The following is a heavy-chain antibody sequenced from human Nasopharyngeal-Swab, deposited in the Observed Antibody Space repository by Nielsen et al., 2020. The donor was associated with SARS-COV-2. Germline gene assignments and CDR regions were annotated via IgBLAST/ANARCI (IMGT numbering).Heavy chain of an antibody. CDR2: ISSSGSTI. CDR1: GFTLSDYY. J-gene: IGHJ4*02. V-gene: IGHV3-11*01. D-gene: IGHD6-13*01. Sequence: GGSLRLSCAASGFTLSDYYMYWIRQAPGKGLEWVSYISSSGSTIYYADSVKGRFTISRDNAKNSLYLQMNSLRDEDTAVYYRAREGNIRGWYSSSPFDYWGRGTLVTVSS. CDR3: AREGNIRGWYSSSPFDY.